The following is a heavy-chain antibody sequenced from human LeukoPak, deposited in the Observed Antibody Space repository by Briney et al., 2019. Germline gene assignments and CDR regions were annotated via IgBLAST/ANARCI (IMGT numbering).Heavy chain of an antibody. D-gene: IGHD3-3*01. CDR1: GYTFTGYY. J-gene: IGHJ4*02. CDR2: INPNSGGT. Sequence: GASVKVSCNASGYTFTGYYIHWVRQAPGQGLEWMGWINPNSGGTKYAQKFQDRVTMTRDTSITTAYMELRKLRSDDTAVYSCARSEGPSGSPFDYLGQGTLVTVSS. V-gene: IGHV1-2*02. CDR3: ARSEGPSGSPFDY.